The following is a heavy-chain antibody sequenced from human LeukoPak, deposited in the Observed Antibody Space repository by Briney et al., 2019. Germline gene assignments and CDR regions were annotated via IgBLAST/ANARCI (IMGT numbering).Heavy chain of an antibody. V-gene: IGHV3-23*01. D-gene: IGHD2-8*01. CDR1: GFTFSNYA. Sequence: GGSLRLSCAVSGFTFSNYAMNWVRQAPGKRLEWVSVIGGGGSDIFYADSVKGRFTISRDDSKNTLYLQMNSLRAEDTAVYYCAKDSHSMNGVYDAFDIWGQGTMVTVS. J-gene: IGHJ3*02. CDR2: IGGGGSDI. CDR3: AKDSHSMNGVYDAFDI.